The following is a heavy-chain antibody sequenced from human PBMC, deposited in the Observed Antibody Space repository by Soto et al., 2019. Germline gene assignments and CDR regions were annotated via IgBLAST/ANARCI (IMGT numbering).Heavy chain of an antibody. D-gene: IGHD3-10*01. CDR2: IWYDGINK. CDR1: GFTFISYC. V-gene: IGHV3-33*01. CDR3: ARDPPPRSFTRYYGMDV. Sequence: GWSLRLSCAACGFTFISYCMHWVRHAPCKWLEWVAVIWYDGINKYYADSVKGRFNISRDNSKNTLYLQMNSLRAEDTAVYYCARDPPPRSFTRYYGMDVWGQGITVSVSS. J-gene: IGHJ6*02.